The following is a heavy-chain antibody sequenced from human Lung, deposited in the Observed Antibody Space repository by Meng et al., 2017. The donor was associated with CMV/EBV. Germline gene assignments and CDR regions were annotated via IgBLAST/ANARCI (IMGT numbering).Heavy chain of an antibody. V-gene: IGHV1-46*01. D-gene: IGHD6-19*01. J-gene: IGHJ4*02. CDR2: INPSGGST. Sequence: ASXXVSXKASGYTFTSYYMHWVRQAPGQGLEWMGIINPSGGSTSYAQKFQGRVTMTRDTSTSTVYMELSSLRSEDTAVYYCARGSSGWTYYFDYWGQGTLVTVS. CDR1: GYTFTSYY. CDR3: ARGSSGWTYYFDY.